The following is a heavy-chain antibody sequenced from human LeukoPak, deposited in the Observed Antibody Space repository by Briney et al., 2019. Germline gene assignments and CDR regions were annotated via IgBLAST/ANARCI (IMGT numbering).Heavy chain of an antibody. J-gene: IGHJ4*02. CDR2: IYYSGST. CDR1: GYSISSSYY. Sequence: SETLSLTCAVSGYSISSSYYWSWLRHPPGKGLGWIGYIYYSGSTNYNPSLKSRVTISVDTSKNQFSLKLSSVTAADTAVYYCARADYYDSSGAIDYWGQGTLVTVSS. V-gene: IGHV4-59*13. CDR3: ARADYYDSSGAIDY. D-gene: IGHD3-22*01.